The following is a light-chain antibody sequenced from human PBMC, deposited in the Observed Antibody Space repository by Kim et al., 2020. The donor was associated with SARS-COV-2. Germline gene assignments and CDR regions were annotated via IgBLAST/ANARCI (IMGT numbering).Light chain of an antibody. Sequence: QSALTQPRSVSGSPGQSVTISCTRTSSDVAAYNYVSWYQQHPGKASILMIFDVSKRPSGVPERLPGSKSGNKASLTISGLQAGEEADYYCCSYAGSYLWLFGGLTQLTV. J-gene: IGLJ3*02. V-gene: IGLV2-11*01. CDR1: SSDVAAYNY. CDR3: CSYAGSYLWL. CDR2: DVS.